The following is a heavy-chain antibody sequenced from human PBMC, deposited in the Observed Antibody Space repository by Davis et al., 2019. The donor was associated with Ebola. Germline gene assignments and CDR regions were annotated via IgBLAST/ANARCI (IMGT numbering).Heavy chain of an antibody. CDR1: SGSISSAGYY. D-gene: IGHD3-10*01. Sequence: SETLSLTCTVSSGSISSAGYYWSWIRQHPGKGLEWIGYIYYSGSTYYNPSLKSRVTISVDTSKNQFSLKLSSVTGADTAVYYCARVLWSQVFDYWGQGTLVTVSS. CDR3: ARVLWSQVFDY. CDR2: IYYSGST. J-gene: IGHJ4*02. V-gene: IGHV4-31*03.